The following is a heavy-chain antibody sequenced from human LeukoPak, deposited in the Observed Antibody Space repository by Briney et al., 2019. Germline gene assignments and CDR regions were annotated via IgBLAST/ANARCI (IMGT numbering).Heavy chain of an antibody. D-gene: IGHD3-22*01. J-gene: IGHJ4*02. Sequence: SGTLSLTCTVSGGSISSYYWSWIRQPPGKGLEWIGEINHSGSTNYNPSLKSRVTISVDTSKNQFSLKLSSVTAADTAVYYCARGLKSYSSGYYFDYWGQGTLVTVSS. V-gene: IGHV4-34*01. CDR3: ARGLKSYSSGYYFDY. CDR1: GGSISSYY. CDR2: INHSGST.